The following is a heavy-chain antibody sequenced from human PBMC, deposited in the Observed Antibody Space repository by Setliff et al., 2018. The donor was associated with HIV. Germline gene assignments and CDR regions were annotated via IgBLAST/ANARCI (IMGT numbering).Heavy chain of an antibody. D-gene: IGHD2-8*01. CDR3: ARGGTYCTNGVCYTHNWFDP. J-gene: IGHJ5*02. V-gene: IGHV1-46*01. CDR1: GYTFTSYY. CDR2: INPSGGST. Sequence: VASVKVSCKASGYTFTSYYMHWVRQAPGQGLEWMGIINPSGGSTSYAQKFQGRVTMTRDTSTSTVYMELSSLRSEDTAVYYCARGGTYCTNGVCYTHNWFDPWGQGTLVTVSS.